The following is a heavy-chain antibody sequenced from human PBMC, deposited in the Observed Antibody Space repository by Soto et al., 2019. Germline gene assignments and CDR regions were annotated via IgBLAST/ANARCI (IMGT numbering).Heavy chain of an antibody. Sequence: QVQLVQSGAEVKKPGASVKVSCKASGYTFTSYGISWVRQAPGQGLEWMGWISAYNGNTNYAQKLQGRVTMTTDTATSTAYMELRSLRPDDTAVYYGARAIAARPVGYYFDYWGQGTLVTVSS. CDR3: ARAIAARPVGYYFDY. J-gene: IGHJ4*02. D-gene: IGHD6-6*01. CDR1: GYTFTSYG. CDR2: ISAYNGNT. V-gene: IGHV1-18*01.